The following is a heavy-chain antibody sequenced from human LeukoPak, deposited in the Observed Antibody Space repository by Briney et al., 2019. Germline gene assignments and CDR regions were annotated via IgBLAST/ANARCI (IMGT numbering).Heavy chain of an antibody. V-gene: IGHV3-48*01. D-gene: IGHD4-17*01. CDR2: TSVNGAVT. Sequence: GGSLRLSCAASGFSISDYGINWVRRAPGKGLEWLSHTSVNGAVTSYADSVKGRFTISSDTAKNSLYLQLDSLTVGDTAICYCARDPDGDQDFDYWGRGALVTVSS. J-gene: IGHJ4*02. CDR1: GFSISDYG. CDR3: ARDPDGDQDFDY.